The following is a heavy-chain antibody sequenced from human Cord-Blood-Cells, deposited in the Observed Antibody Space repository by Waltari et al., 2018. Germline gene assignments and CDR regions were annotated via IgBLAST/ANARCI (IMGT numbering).Heavy chain of an antibody. D-gene: IGHD3-22*01. J-gene: IGHJ4*02. CDR1: GGSISSSSYY. Sequence: QLQLQESGPGLVKPSETLSLTCTVPGGSISSSSYYWGWIRQPPGKGLEWIGSIYYSGSTYYNPSLKSRVTISVDTSKNQFSLKLSSVTAADTAVYYCARHPTYYYDSSGYYTGDYFDYWGQGTLVTVSS. CDR2: IYYSGST. V-gene: IGHV4-39*01. CDR3: ARHPTYYYDSSGYYTGDYFDY.